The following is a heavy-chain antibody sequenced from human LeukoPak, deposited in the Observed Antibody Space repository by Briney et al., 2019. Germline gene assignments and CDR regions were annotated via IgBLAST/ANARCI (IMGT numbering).Heavy chain of an antibody. J-gene: IGHJ4*02. D-gene: IGHD1-1*01. CDR3: ARRGNAGWAY. CDR2: IYHSGST. Sequence: SETLSLTCAVSGYSISSGYYWGWIRQPPGKGLEWIGSIYHSGSTYYNPSLKSRVTISVDTSKNQFSLKLSSVTAAGTAVYYCARRGNAGWAYWGQGTLVTVSS. CDR1: GYSISSGYY. V-gene: IGHV4-38-2*01.